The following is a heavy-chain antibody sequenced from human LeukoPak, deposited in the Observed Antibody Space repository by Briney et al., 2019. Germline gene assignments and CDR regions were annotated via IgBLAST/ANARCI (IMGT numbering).Heavy chain of an antibody. CDR1: GFSLSTSGVG. Sequence: SSPTLVKPTQTLTLTCTFSGFSLSTSGVGVGWIRQPPGKALEWLALIYWDDDKRYSPSLKSRLTITKDTSKNQVVLTMTNMDPVDTATYYCAHRRGKLPYNWFDPWGQGTLVTVSS. D-gene: IGHD4-23*01. CDR3: AHRRGKLPYNWFDP. CDR2: IYWDDDK. J-gene: IGHJ5*02. V-gene: IGHV2-5*02.